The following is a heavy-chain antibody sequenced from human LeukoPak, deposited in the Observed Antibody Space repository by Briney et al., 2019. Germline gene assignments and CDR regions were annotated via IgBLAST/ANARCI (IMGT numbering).Heavy chain of an antibody. CDR2: ISSSSSYI. J-gene: IGHJ6*03. CDR3: AIDHFDWYYMDV. V-gene: IGHV3-21*01. CDR1: GFTFSSYS. D-gene: IGHD3-9*01. Sequence: PGGSLRLSCAAAGFTFSSYSMNWVRQAPGKGLEWVSSISSSSSYIYYADSVKGRFTISRDNAKNSLYLQMNSLRAEDTAVYYCAIDHFDWYYMDVWGKGTTVTVSS.